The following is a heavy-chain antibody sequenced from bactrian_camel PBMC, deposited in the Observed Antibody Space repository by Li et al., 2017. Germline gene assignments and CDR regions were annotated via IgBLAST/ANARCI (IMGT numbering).Heavy chain of an antibody. CDR1: GYTWNIYS. Sequence: QVQLVESGGGSVQAGGSLRLSCAASGYTWNIYSLAWFRQAPGKEREGVAGIGIDGRTAYADSVKGRFTISQDKAKSIVYLQMNSLQPEDTGVYSCAAVSCPRGVVVAAADQYEHWGQGTQVTVS. CDR2: IGIDGRT. J-gene: IGHJ4*01. CDR3: AAVSCPRGVVVAAADQYEH. D-gene: IGHD7*01. V-gene: IGHV3S60*01.